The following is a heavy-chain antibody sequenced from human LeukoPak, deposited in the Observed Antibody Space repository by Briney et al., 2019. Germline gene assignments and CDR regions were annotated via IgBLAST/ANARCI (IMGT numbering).Heavy chain of an antibody. D-gene: IGHD3-3*01. Sequence: GGSLRLSCAASGFSFSNAWMNWVRQSPGKGLEWLGRIKTKADGGTTEYSAPVKGRFTISRDDSENTLFLQMNSLKADDTAVYYCTTRIITTSDYWGQGALVTVSS. V-gene: IGHV3-15*01. CDR1: GFSFSNAW. CDR2: IKTKADGGTT. J-gene: IGHJ4*02. CDR3: TTRIITTSDY.